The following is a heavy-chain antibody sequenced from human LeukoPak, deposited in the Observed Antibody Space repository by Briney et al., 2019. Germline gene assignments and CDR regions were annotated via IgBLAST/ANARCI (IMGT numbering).Heavy chain of an antibody. Sequence: PSETLSLTCAVSGYSISSGYYWGWIRQPPGKGLEWIGSIYHSGSTYYKPSLKSRVTISVDTSKNQFSLKLSSVTAADTAVYYCAREETYYDILTGPSGGMDVWGKGTTVTVSS. V-gene: IGHV4-38-2*02. J-gene: IGHJ6*04. CDR3: AREETYYDILTGPSGGMDV. CDR1: GYSISSGYY. D-gene: IGHD3-9*01. CDR2: IYHSGST.